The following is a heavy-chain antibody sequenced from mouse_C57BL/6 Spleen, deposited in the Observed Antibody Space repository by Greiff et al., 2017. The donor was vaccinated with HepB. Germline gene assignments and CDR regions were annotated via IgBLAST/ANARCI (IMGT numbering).Heavy chain of an antibody. J-gene: IGHJ3*01. V-gene: IGHV5-6*01. CDR1: GFTFSSYG. CDR3: ARRGESTGFAY. CDR2: ISSGGSYT. Sequence: EVQLVESGGDLVKPGGSLKLSCAASGFTFSSYGMSWVRQTPDKRLEWVATISSGGSYTYYPDSVKGRFTISRDNAKNTLYLQMSSLKSEDTAMYYCARRGESTGFAYWGQGTLVTVSA.